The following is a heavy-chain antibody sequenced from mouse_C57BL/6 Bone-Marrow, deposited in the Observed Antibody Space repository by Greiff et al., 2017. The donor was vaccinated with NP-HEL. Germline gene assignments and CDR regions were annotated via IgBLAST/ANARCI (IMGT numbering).Heavy chain of an antibody. V-gene: IGHV1-12*01. CDR3: ATRDYGSSGLYYYAMDY. Sequence: QVQLQQSGAELVRPGASVKMSCKASGYTFTSYNMHWVKQTPRQGLEWIGAIYPGNGDTSYNQKFKGKATLTVDKSSSTAYMQLSSLTSEDSAVYFCATRDYGSSGLYYYAMDYWGQGTSVTVSS. J-gene: IGHJ4*01. D-gene: IGHD1-1*01. CDR2: IYPGNGDT. CDR1: GYTFTSYN.